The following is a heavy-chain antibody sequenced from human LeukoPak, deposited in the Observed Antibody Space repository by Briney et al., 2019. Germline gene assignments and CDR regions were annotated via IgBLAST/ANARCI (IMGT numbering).Heavy chain of an antibody. Sequence: SETLSLTCTVSGGSISSSSYYWGWIRQPPGKGLEWIGSIYYSGSTYYNPSLKSRVTISVDTSKNQFSLKLSSVTAADTAVYYCARHHSTAAAVDYWGQGTLVTVSS. CDR2: IYYSGST. CDR1: GGSISSSSYY. CDR3: ARHHSTAAAVDY. V-gene: IGHV4-39*01. D-gene: IGHD6-13*01. J-gene: IGHJ4*02.